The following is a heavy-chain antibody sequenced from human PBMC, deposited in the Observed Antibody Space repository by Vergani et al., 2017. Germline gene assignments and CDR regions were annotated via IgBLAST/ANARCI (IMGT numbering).Heavy chain of an antibody. CDR1: GFTFSSYA. J-gene: IGHJ4*02. CDR2: ISSSSSYI. Sequence: EVQLLESGGGLVQPGGSLRLSCAASGFTFSSYAMSWVRQAPGKGLEWVSSISSSSSYIYYADSVKGGFTISRDNAKNSLYLQMNILRAEDTAVYYCASLRVRGAIDYWGQGTLVTVSS. D-gene: IGHD3-10*01. V-gene: IGHV3-21*01. CDR3: ASLRVRGAIDY.